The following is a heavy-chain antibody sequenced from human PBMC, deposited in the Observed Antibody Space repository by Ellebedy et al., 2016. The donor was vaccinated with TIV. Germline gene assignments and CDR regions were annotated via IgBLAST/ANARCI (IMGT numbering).Heavy chain of an antibody. V-gene: IGHV3-21*06. CDR2: ISTSGRAI. J-gene: IGHJ2*01. D-gene: IGHD1-7*01. Sequence: GGSLRLXXAASGFTSSDHYMDWVRQAPGKGLEWVSSISTSGRAIYYTDSLQGRFTISRDNAKNSLYLQMDSLKAEDTAVYYCAGVDTSMTARNYYFDLWGRGTLVTVSS. CDR3: AGVDTSMTARNYYFDL. CDR1: GFTSSDHY.